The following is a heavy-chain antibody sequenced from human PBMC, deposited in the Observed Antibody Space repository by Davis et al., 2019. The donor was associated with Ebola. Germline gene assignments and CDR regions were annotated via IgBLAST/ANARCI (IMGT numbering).Heavy chain of an antibody. CDR3: ARGIRIAARPPTYYYYYYGMDV. Sequence: MPSETLSLTCTVSGGSISSSSYYWDWIRQPPGKGLEWIGSIFYRGTTYYNPSLQSRVTISVDTSKTQFSLKLTSVTAADTAVYYCARGIRIAARPPTYYYYYYGMDVWGKGTTVTVSS. V-gene: IGHV4-39*01. CDR2: IFYRGTT. D-gene: IGHD6-6*01. J-gene: IGHJ6*04. CDR1: GGSISSSSYY.